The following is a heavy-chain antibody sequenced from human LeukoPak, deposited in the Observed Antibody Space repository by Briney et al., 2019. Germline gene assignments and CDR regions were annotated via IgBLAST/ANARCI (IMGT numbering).Heavy chain of an antibody. Sequence: PSETLSLTCTVSGGSISSYYWSWIRQPPGKGLEWIGYVYYSGSTNYNPSLKSRVTISVDTSKNQFSLKLSSVTAADTAVYYCARTVEVYCSSTSCYIGWFDPWGQGTLVTVSS. CDR3: ARTVEVYCSSTSCYIGWFDP. D-gene: IGHD2-2*02. J-gene: IGHJ5*02. CDR1: GGSISSYY. CDR2: VYYSGST. V-gene: IGHV4-59*01.